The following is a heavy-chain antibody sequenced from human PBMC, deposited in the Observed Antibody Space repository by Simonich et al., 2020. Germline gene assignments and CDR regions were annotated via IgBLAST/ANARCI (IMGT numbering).Heavy chain of an antibody. D-gene: IGHD6-6*01. J-gene: IGHJ4*02. CDR1: GFTFSSYA. CDR2: ISYDGSNK. Sequence: GGVVGQPGRSLRLSCAAPGFTFSSYAMHGFRQAPAKWLEWLAVISYDGSNKYYSDSVKGRFTISRDNSKNTPYLQMNSLRAEETAVYYCARDLGSSYYFDYWGQGTLVTVS. V-gene: IGHV3-30*07. CDR3: ARDLGSSYYFDY.